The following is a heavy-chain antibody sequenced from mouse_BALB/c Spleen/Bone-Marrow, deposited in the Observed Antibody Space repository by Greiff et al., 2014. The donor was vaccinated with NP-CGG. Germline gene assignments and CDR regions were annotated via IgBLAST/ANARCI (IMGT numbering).Heavy chain of an antibody. CDR1: GYKFTDYE. D-gene: IGHD2-2*01. Sequence: QVQLQQSGAELVRPGASVTLSCKASGYKFTDYEMHWVKQTPVHGLEWIGSIDPETGGTAYNQNFKGKATLTADRSSTIAYMELRSLTSEDSAVYYCTREGIYFGYDVPMDYWGQGTSVTVSS. V-gene: IGHV1-15*01. CDR3: TREGIYFGYDVPMDY. CDR2: IDPETGGT. J-gene: IGHJ4*01.